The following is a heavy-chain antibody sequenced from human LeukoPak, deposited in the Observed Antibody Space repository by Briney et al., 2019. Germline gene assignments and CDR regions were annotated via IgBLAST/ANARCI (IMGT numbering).Heavy chain of an antibody. CDR3: ARDTRSSPDY. D-gene: IGHD3-10*01. CDR2: IDSDGSST. J-gene: IGHJ4*02. CDR1: GFTFSGYW. Sequence: GGSLRLSCAASGFTFSGYWMHWVRQAPGKGLVRVSHIDSDGSSTNYADSVRGRFTISRDNAKNTLYLQMNSLRAEDTAVYYCARDTRSSPDYWGQGTLVTVSS. V-gene: IGHV3-74*01.